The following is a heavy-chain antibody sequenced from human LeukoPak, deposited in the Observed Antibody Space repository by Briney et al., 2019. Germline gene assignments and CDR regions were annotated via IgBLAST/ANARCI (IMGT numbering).Heavy chain of an antibody. J-gene: IGHJ4*02. Sequence: GGSLRLSCAASGFTFSSYGMHWIRQAPGKGLEWVAFIRYDGSNKYYADSVKGRFTISRDNSKNTLYLQMNSLRAEDTAVYYCAKDPAGIAAAGSRRVLYYFDYWGQGTLVTVSS. V-gene: IGHV3-30*02. CDR3: AKDPAGIAAAGSRRVLYYFDY. CDR1: GFTFSSYG. D-gene: IGHD6-13*01. CDR2: IRYDGSNK.